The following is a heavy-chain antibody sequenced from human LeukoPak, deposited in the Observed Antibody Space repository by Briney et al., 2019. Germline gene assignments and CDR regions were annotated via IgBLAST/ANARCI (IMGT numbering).Heavy chain of an antibody. V-gene: IGHV4-4*02. CDR1: GASMSRSDW. J-gene: IGHJ5*02. CDR3: ARGYYYGSGRPGDNWFDP. D-gene: IGHD3-10*01. Sequence: SETLSLTCAVSGASMSRSDWWTWVRQPPGKGLEWIGEIPHSGNTNYNPSLGGRVTISFDKSKNQFSLNLSSVTAADTAVYYCARGYYYGSGRPGDNWFDPWGQGMLVTISA. CDR2: IPHSGNT.